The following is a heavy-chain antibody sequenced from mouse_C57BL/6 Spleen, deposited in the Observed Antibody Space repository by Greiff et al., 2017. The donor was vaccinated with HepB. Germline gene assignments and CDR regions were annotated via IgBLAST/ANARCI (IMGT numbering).Heavy chain of an antibody. CDR1: GYTFTSYW. CDR3: ARDYAFDY. Sequence: VQLQQSGAELVMPGASVKLSCKASGYTFTSYWMHWVKQRPGQGLEWIGEMDPSDSYTNYNQKFKGKSTLTVDKSSSTAYMQLSSLTSEDSAVYYCARDYAFDYWGQGTTLTVSS. D-gene: IGHD2-4*01. J-gene: IGHJ2*01. V-gene: IGHV1-69*01. CDR2: MDPSDSYT.